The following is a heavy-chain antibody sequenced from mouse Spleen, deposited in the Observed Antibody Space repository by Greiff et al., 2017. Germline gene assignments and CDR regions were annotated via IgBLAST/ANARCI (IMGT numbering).Heavy chain of an antibody. V-gene: IGHV7-3*01. Sequence: EVKVVESGGGLVQPGGSLSLSCAASGFTFTDYYMSWVRQPPGKALEWLGFIRNKANGYTTEYSASVKGRFTISRDNSQSILYLQMNALRAEDSATYYCARLITPYWYFDVWGAGTTVTVSS. CDR2: IRNKANGYTT. D-gene: IGHD1-1*01. CDR3: ARLITPYWYFDV. J-gene: IGHJ1*01. CDR1: GFTFTDYY.